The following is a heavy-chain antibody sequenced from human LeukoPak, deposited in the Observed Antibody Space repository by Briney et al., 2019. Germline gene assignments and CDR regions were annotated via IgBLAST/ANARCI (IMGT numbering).Heavy chain of an antibody. V-gene: IGHV6-1*01. CDR3: ARWSHGSGGFEP. D-gene: IGHD3-10*01. Sequence: SQTLSLTCAISGDSVSSNSAAWSWIRQSPSRGLEWLGRTYYRSKWCNDYAVSVRSRITINPDTSKSQFSLQLNSVTPEDTAVYYCARWSHGSGGFEPCGQGTLVTVSS. CDR1: GDSVSSNSAA. CDR2: TYYRSKWCN. J-gene: IGHJ5*02.